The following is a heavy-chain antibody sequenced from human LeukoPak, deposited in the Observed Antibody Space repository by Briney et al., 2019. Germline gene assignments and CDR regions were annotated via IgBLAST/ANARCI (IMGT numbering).Heavy chain of an antibody. CDR3: ARDLSGDYSAFDY. CDR1: GFTFSSYG. D-gene: IGHD4-17*01. V-gene: IGHV3-33*01. Sequence: PGRSLRLSCAASGFTFSSYGMHWVRQAPGKGLEWVAVIWYDGSNKYYADSVKGRFTISRDNSKNTLYLQMNSLRAEDTAVYYCARDLSGDYSAFDYWGQGTLVTVSS. CDR2: IWYDGSNK. J-gene: IGHJ4*02.